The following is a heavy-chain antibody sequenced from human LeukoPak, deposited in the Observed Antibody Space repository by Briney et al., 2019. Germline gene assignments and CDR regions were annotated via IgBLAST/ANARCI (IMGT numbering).Heavy chain of an antibody. D-gene: IGHD1-26*01. CDR1: GFTFNRRG. V-gene: IGHV3-30*02. CDR2: IRYDGGET. Sequence: PGGSLRLSCAASGFTFNRRGMHWVRQAPGKGLEWVAFIRYDGGETFYADFVKGRFTISRDNSKNTLYLQMNSLRAEDTAVYYCARALKWELLQGSGYWGQGTLVTVSS. J-gene: IGHJ4*02. CDR3: ARALKWELLQGSGY.